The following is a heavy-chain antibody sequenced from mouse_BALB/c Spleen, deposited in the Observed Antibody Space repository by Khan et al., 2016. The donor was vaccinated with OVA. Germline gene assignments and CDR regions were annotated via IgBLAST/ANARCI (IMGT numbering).Heavy chain of an antibody. J-gene: IGHJ2*01. CDR3: SSYRYDYVDY. V-gene: IGHV1-87*01. Sequence: QVQLQQSGAELARPGASVKLSCKASGYTFTTYWMQWVKQRPGQGLEWIGTIYPGDGDARYTQNFKDKATLTADKSSSTAYMQLSSVASEDSAVYYCSSYRYDYVDYGGQGTTLTVSS. D-gene: IGHD2-14*01. CDR1: GYTFTTYW. CDR2: IYPGDGDA.